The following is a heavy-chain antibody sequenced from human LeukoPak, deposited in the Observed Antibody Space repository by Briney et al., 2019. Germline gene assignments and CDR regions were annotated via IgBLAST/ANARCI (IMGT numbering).Heavy chain of an antibody. CDR2: FYTSGST. CDR1: GGSISSYY. CDR3: ARDKRGYSFDY. J-gene: IGHJ4*02. V-gene: IGHV4-4*07. Sequence: SETLSLTCTVSGGSISSYYWSWIRQPAGKGLEWIGRFYTSGSTNFNPSLKSRVTMSVDTSKNQFSLKLSSVTAADTAVYCCARDKRGYSFDYWGLGTLVTVSS. D-gene: IGHD2-21*01.